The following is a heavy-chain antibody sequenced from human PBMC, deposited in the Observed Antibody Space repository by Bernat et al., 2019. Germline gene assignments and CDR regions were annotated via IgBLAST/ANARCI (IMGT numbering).Heavy chain of an antibody. CDR3: AGGPTYYDFGNAFDI. Sequence: EVQLVESGGVVVQPGGSLRLSCSASGFTFDDYTMHWVRQAPGKGLEWVSLISWDGGSKYYADSVKGRFTISRDNSKNSLYLQMNSLRTEDTALYYCAGGPTYYDFGNAFDIWGQGTMVTVSS. V-gene: IGHV3-43*01. D-gene: IGHD3-3*01. CDR2: ISWDGGSK. J-gene: IGHJ3*02. CDR1: GFTFDDYT.